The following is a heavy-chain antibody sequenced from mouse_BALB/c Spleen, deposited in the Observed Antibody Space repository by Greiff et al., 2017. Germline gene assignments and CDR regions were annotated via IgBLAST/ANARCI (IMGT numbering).Heavy chain of an antibody. CDR2: INPYNDGT. J-gene: IGHJ4*01. CDR3: ARVYERYYAMDY. D-gene: IGHD1-1*01. V-gene: IGHV1-14*01. Sequence: EVHLVESGPELVKPGASVKMSCKASGYTFTSYVMHWVKQKPGQGLEWIGYINPYNDGTKYNEKFKGKATLTSDKSSSTAYMELSSLTSEDSAVYYCARVYERYYAMDYWGQGTSVTVSS. CDR1: GYTFTSYV.